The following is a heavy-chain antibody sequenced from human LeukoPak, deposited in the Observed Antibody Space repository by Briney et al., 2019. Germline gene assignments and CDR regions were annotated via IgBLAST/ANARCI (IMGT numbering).Heavy chain of an antibody. CDR2: ISSSSNYI. V-gene: IGHV3-21*01. CDR1: GFTFSSYS. Sequence: GGSLRLSCAASGFTFSSYSMNWVRQAPGEGLEWVSSISSSSNYIYYADSVKGRFTISRDNAKNSLYLQMNSLRAEDTAVYYCARDLSAGVVVAAASDYWGQGTLVTVSS. CDR3: ARDLSAGVVVAAASDY. J-gene: IGHJ4*02. D-gene: IGHD2-15*01.